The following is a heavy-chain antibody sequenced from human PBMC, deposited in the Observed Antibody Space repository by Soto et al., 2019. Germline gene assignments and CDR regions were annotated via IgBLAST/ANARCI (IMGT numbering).Heavy chain of an antibody. CDR3: ARGTSRGSGWYGYYYYGMDV. J-gene: IGHJ6*02. D-gene: IGHD6-19*01. CDR1: GYTFSNYG. Sequence: ASVKVSCKASGYTFSNYGIAWVRQAPGQGLEWMGWISTYNGDTHYAQGLQGRVTMTRNTSISTAYMELSSLRSEDTAVYYCARGTSRGSGWYGYYYYGMDVWGQGTTVTVSS. CDR2: ISTYNGDT. V-gene: IGHV1-18*04.